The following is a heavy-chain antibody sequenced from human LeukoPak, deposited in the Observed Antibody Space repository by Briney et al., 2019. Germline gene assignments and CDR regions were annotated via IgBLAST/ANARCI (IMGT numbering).Heavy chain of an antibody. V-gene: IGHV3-21*01. CDR2: ISSSSSYI. CDR1: GFTFSSYS. D-gene: IGHD2-2*01. CDR3: ARDLDQYQLLYSYYGMDV. J-gene: IGHJ6*02. Sequence: GGSLRLSCAASGFTFSSYSMNWVRQAPGKGLEWVSSISSSSSYIYYADSVKGRFTISRDNAKNSLYLQMNSLRAEDTAVYYCARDLDQYQLLYSYYGMDVWGQGTTVTVSS.